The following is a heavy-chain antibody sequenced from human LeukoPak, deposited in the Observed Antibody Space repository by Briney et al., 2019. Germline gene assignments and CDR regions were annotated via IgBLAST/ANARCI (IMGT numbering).Heavy chain of an antibody. CDR3: ARGSDSSTFRPCDS. V-gene: IGHV3-7*01. J-gene: IGHJ5*01. CDR2: IKQDGSET. Sequence: GGSLRLSCAASGFTFSNYWMTWVRRAPGEGLEWVANIKQDGSETYYLDSVKGRITISRDNSRNSLYLQMNSLRAEDTAVYYCARGSDSSTFRPCDSWGQGTLVTVSS. CDR1: GFTFSNYW. D-gene: IGHD6-13*01.